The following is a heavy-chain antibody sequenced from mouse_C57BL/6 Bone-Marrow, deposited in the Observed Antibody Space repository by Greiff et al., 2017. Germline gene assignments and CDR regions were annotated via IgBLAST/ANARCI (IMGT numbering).Heavy chain of an antibody. CDR1: GYAFTSSW. J-gene: IGHJ3*01. CDR2: IYPGDGDT. Sequence: QVMLLQSGAELVKPGASVKLSCKASGYAFTSSWMNWVKQRPGQGLEWIGRIYPGDGDTNYNGKFKGKATLTADKSSSTAYMQLSSLTSEDSAVYVCARSRGCFCYCGSCAFADWGQGTLVTVSA. V-gene: IGHV1-82*01. D-gene: IGHD1-1*01. CDR3: ARSRGCFCYCGSCAFAD.